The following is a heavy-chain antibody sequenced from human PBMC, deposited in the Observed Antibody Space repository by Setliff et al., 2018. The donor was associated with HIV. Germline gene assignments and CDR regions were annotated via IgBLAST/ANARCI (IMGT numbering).Heavy chain of an antibody. D-gene: IGHD3-10*01. CDR1: GGSISSSY. V-gene: IGHV4-59*01. CDR3: ARGRDKYGPIDY. J-gene: IGHJ4*02. CDR2: IHYSGST. Sequence: PSETLSLTCTVSGGSISSSYWTWTRQPPGKGLEWIGNIHYSGSTNYNSSLKSRVTISVDTSRSQFSLKLSSVTAADTAVYYCARGRDKYGPIDYWGQGTLVTVS.